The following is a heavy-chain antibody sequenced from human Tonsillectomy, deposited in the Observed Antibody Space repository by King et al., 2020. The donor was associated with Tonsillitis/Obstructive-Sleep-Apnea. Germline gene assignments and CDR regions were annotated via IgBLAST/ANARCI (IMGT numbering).Heavy chain of an antibody. CDR3: ARDEGELRFLEWYFDY. CDR2: ISYDGSKK. J-gene: IGHJ4*02. CDR1: GFTFSSYA. V-gene: IGHV3-30*01. Sequence: VQLVESGGGVVQPGRSLRLSCAASGFTFSSYAMHWVRQAPGKGLEWVAVISYDGSKKYYADSVKGRFTISRDNSKNTLYLQMNSLRAEDTAVYYCARDEGELRFLEWYFDYWGQGTLVTVSS. D-gene: IGHD3-3*01.